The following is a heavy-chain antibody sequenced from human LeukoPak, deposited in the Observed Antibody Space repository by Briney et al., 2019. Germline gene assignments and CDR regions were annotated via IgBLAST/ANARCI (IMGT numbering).Heavy chain of an antibody. V-gene: IGHV1-69*05. CDR3: ARDRAEDYYDSSGYGAFDI. CDR2: IIPIFGTA. J-gene: IGHJ3*02. D-gene: IGHD3-22*01. CDR1: GGTFSSYA. Sequence: SVKVSCKASGGTFSSYAISWVRQAPGQGLEWMGGIIPIFGTANYAQKLQGRVTMTTDTSTSTAYMELRSLRSDDTAVYYCARDRAEDYYDSSGYGAFDIWGQGTMVSVSS.